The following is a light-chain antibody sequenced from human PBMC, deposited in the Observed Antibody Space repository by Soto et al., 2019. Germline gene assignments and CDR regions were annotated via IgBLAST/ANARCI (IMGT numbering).Light chain of an antibody. J-gene: IGLJ1*01. CDR1: RSNIGAGYD. Sequence: QSVLTQPPSVSGAPGQRVTISCTGSRSNIGAGYDVHWYQQLPATAPRLLIYGNINRPSGVPDRFSGSKSGTSASLAITGLQAEDEADYYCQSYDNSLSGYVFGAGTKVTV. V-gene: IGLV1-40*01. CDR3: QSYDNSLSGYV. CDR2: GNI.